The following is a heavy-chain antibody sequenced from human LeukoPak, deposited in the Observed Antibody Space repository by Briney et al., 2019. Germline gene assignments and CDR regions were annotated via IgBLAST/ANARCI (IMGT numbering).Heavy chain of an antibody. J-gene: IGHJ4*02. CDR1: GFTFSSYA. CDR3: ARDYCSGGSCYPVDY. Sequence: GGSLRLSCAASGFTFSSYAMHWVRQAPGKGLEWVAVISYDGSNKYYADSVKGRFTISRDNSKNTLYLQMNSLRAEDTAVYYCARDYCSGGSCYPVDYWGQGTLVTVSS. CDR2: ISYDGSNK. D-gene: IGHD2-15*01. V-gene: IGHV3-30-3*01.